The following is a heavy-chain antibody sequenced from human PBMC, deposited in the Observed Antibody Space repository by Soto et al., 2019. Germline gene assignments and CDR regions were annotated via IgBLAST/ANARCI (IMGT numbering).Heavy chain of an antibody. V-gene: IGHV1-69*01. J-gene: IGHJ6*02. Sequence: QVQLVQSGAEVKKPGSSVKVSCKASGGTFSSYAISWVRQAPGQGLEWMGGIIPIFGTANYAQKFQGRVTITADESTSTAYMELSSLRSEDTAVYYCARRWELPEGRYYYYDGMDVGGQGTTVTVSS. CDR1: GGTFSSYA. CDR3: ARRWELPEGRYYYYDGMDV. D-gene: IGHD1-26*01. CDR2: IIPIFGTA.